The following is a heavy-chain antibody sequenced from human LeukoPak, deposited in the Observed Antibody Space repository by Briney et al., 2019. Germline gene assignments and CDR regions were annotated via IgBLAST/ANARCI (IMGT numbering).Heavy chain of an antibody. Sequence: ASVKVSCTASGYTFTGYYMHWVRQAPGPGLEWMGSINPDSGDTNYAQNLQGRVTMTRDTSINTAYLDLSRLRSDDTAVYYCAIMGDTFDIWGQGTKVTVSS. V-gene: IGHV1-2*02. CDR2: INPDSGDT. CDR1: GYTFTGYY. D-gene: IGHD2-8*01. CDR3: AIMGDTFDI. J-gene: IGHJ3*02.